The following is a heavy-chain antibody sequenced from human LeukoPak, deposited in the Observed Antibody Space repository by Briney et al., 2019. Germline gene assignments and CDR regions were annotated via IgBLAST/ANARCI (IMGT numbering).Heavy chain of an antibody. V-gene: IGHV3-30*18. CDR1: GFTFSSYG. CDR2: ISYDGSNK. Sequence: QSGGSLRLSCTASGFTFSSYGMHWVRQAPGKGLEWVAVISYDGSNKYYGDSVKGRFTISRDNSKNTLYLQMNSLRVDDTAVYYCANLLRWEPYWGQGTLVTVSS. D-gene: IGHD4-23*01. CDR3: ANLLRWEPY. J-gene: IGHJ4*02.